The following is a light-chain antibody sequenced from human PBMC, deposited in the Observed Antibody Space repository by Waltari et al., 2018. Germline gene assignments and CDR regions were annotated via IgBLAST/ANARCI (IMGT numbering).Light chain of an antibody. Sequence: SYVLTQPPSVSVAPGQTARITCGENDIGSKSVHWYQQKPGQAPVLVVFDDSARPSGFPERFSGSNSGNTATLTISRVEAGDEADYYCQVWDSVSDHVFFGGGTKLTVL. CDR3: QVWDSVSDHVF. V-gene: IGLV3-21*02. CDR2: DDS. CDR1: DIGSKS. J-gene: IGLJ2*01.